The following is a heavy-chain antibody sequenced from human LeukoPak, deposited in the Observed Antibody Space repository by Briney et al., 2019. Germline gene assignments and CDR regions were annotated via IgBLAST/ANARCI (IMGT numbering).Heavy chain of an antibody. CDR1: GFTFSSYS. CDR3: ARDAYCGGDCYYDY. D-gene: IGHD2-21*02. J-gene: IGHJ4*02. V-gene: IGHV3-21*01. Sequence: SGRSLRLSCAASGFTFSSYSMNWVRQAPGKGLEWVSSISTSSCYISYADSVRGRFTISRDNAKNSLYLQMNSLRAEDTAVYYCARDAYCGGDCYYDYWGQGTLVTVSS. CDR2: ISTSSCYI.